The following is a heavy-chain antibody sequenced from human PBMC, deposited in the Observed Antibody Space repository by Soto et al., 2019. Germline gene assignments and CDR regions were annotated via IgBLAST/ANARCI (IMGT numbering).Heavy chain of an antibody. CDR3: AKGPPTIFGVVKSGNWFDP. CDR1: GFTFSSYA. V-gene: IGHV3-23*01. Sequence: HPGGSLRLSCAASGFTFSSYAMSWVRQAPGKGLEWVSAISGSGGSTCYADSVRGRFTISRDNSKNTLYLQMNSLRAEDTAVYYCAKGPPTIFGVVKSGNWFDPWGQGTLVTVSS. CDR2: ISGSGGST. J-gene: IGHJ5*02. D-gene: IGHD3-3*01.